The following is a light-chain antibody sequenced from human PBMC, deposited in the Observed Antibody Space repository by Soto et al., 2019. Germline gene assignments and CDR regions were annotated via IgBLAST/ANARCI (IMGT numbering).Light chain of an antibody. CDR1: SSDVGYYQY. J-gene: IGLJ1*01. CDR3: SSYTSSSTLV. Sequence: QSVLTQPASVSGSPGQSITISCTGTSSDVGYYQYVSWYQQHPGKAPKVMIYEVTNRPSGVSNRFSGSKSGNTASLTISRLQAEYEAAYYCSSYTSSSTLVFGTGTKLTVL. CDR2: EVT. V-gene: IGLV2-14*01.